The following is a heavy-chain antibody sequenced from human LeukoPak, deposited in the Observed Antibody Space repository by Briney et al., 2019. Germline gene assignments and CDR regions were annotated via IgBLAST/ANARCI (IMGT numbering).Heavy chain of an antibody. CDR3: ARGGGLDV. V-gene: IGHV3-7*03. CDR2: INHNGNVN. J-gene: IGHJ6*02. Sequence: PGGSLRLSCAASGFTFSSYSMNWVRQAPGKGLEWVASINHNGNVNYYVDSVKGRFTISRDNAKNSLCLQMSNLRAEDTAVCFCARGGGLDVWGQGATVTVSS. D-gene: IGHD3-16*01. CDR1: GFTFSSYS.